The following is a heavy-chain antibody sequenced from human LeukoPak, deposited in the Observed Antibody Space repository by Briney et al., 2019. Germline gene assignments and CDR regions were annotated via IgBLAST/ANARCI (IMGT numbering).Heavy chain of an antibody. Sequence: GGSRRLSCAASGFTFSSYGMHWVRQAPGKGLEWVAVISYDGSNKYYADSVKGRFTISRDNSKNTLYLQMNSLRAEDTAVYYCAKLVGATGIDYWGQGTLVTVSS. V-gene: IGHV3-30*18. D-gene: IGHD1-26*01. CDR1: GFTFSSYG. CDR3: AKLVGATGIDY. CDR2: ISYDGSNK. J-gene: IGHJ4*02.